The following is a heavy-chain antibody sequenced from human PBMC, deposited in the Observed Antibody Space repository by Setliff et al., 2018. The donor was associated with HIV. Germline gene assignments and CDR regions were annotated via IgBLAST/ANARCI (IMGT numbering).Heavy chain of an antibody. D-gene: IGHD3-3*01. V-gene: IGHV3-23*01. CDR3: AKDRLEWLAPDGFDI. J-gene: IGHJ3*02. CDR2: IGGSGGST. CDR1: GFTFSSYA. Sequence: ETLSLSCVASGFTFSSYAMNWVRQAPGKGLEWVSVIGGSGGSTYYRDSVKGRFTISRDNSKNTLYLQMSSLRAEDTAVYYCAKDRLEWLAPDGFDIWGLGTMVTVSS.